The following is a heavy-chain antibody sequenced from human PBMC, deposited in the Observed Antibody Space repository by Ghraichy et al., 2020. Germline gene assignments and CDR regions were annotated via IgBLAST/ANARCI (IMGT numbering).Heavy chain of an antibody. Sequence: GGSLRLSCAASGFTFSSYAMTWVRQAPGKGLEWVSAISGSGGSTYYADSVKGRFTISRDISKNTLYLQMNSLRAEDTAVYYCAKAKLQVQRPSDYWGQGTLVTVSS. CDR1: GFTFSSYA. D-gene: IGHD4-23*01. V-gene: IGHV3-23*01. CDR3: AKAKLQVQRPSDY. J-gene: IGHJ4*02. CDR2: ISGSGGST.